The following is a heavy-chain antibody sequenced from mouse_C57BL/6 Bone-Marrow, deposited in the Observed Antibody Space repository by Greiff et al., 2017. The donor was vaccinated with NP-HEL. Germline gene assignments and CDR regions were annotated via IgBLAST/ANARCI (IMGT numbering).Heavy chain of an antibody. CDR2: INHSTGGT. V-gene: IGHV1-42*01. Sequence: DVQLQESGPELVKPGASVKISCKASGYSFTGYYMNWVKQSPEKSLEWIGEINHSTGGTTYNQKFKAKATLTVDKSSSTAYMQLKSLTSEDSAVYYCARRIYGSSFDYWGQGTTLTVSS. CDR1: GYSFTGYY. CDR3: ARRIYGSSFDY. D-gene: IGHD1-1*01. J-gene: IGHJ2*01.